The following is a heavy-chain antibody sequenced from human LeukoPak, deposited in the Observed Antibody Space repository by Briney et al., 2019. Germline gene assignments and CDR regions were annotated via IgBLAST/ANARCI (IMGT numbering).Heavy chain of an antibody. CDR2: INPNSGGT. CDR1: GYTFTGYY. V-gene: IGHV1-2*02. J-gene: IGHJ4*02. D-gene: IGHD1-14*01. CDR3: ARSKVYPNDY. Sequence: ASVKVSCKTSGYTFTGYYLHWVRQAPGQGLEWMGWINPNSGGTNYAQKFQGRVTMTRDTSISTVYMELSRLRSDDTAVYYCARSKVYPNDYWGQGTLVTVSS.